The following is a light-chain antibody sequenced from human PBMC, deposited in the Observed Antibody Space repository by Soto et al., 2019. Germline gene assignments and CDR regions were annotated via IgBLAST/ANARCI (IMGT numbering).Light chain of an antibody. CDR3: QHYGTSLYT. J-gene: IGKJ2*01. V-gene: IGKV3-20*01. Sequence: DIVLTQSPGTLSLSPGERATLSCRASQIISSTYLGWYQQKPGQAPRLLIYGASSRATGIPDRFSGSGSGTDFTLTSSRLEPEDFGVYYCQHYGTSLYTFGQGTKLEIK. CDR2: GAS. CDR1: QIISSTY.